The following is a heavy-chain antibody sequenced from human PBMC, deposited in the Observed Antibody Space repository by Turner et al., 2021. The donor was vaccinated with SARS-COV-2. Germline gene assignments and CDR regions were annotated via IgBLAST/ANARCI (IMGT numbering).Heavy chain of an antibody. CDR1: GFTFDDYA. D-gene: IGHD6-19*01. CDR2: ISWNSGSI. J-gene: IGHJ6*02. V-gene: IGHV3-9*01. CDR3: VKDLGYSSGGMDV. Sequence: EVQLVESGGGLVQPGRSLRLSCAASGFTFDDYAMHWVRQAPRKGLEWGSGISWNSGSIGYADSVKGRFTISRDNAKNSLYLQMNSLRVEDTALYYCVKDLGYSSGGMDVWGQGTTVTVSS.